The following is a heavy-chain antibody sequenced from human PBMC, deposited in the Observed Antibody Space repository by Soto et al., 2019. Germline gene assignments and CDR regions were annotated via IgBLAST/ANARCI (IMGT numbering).Heavy chain of an antibody. Sequence: GGSLRLSCADSGFTFSSYWIAWVRQAPGKGLEWVANIKEDGSEKDYVDSVKGRFTISRDNAKNSLYLQMNSLRAEDTAVYYCARGWAQNSGFDYWGQGTLVTVSS. CDR3: ARGWAQNSGFDY. V-gene: IGHV3-7*04. D-gene: IGHD6-19*01. CDR1: GFTFSSYW. J-gene: IGHJ4*02. CDR2: IKEDGSEK.